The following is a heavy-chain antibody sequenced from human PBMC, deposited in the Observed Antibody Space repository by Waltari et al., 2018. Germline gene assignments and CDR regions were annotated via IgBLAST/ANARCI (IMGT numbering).Heavy chain of an antibody. CDR1: GGSFSGYY. V-gene: IGHV4-34*01. CDR3: ARLAARRYFDL. D-gene: IGHD6-6*01. J-gene: IGHJ2*01. CDR2: SNHSGST. Sequence: QVQLQQWGAGLLKPSETLSLTCAVYGGSFSGYYWSWNRQPPGKGLEGIGESNHSGSTNYNPSLKSRVTISVDTSKNQCSLKLSSVTAADTAVYYCARLAARRYFDLWGRGTLVTVSS.